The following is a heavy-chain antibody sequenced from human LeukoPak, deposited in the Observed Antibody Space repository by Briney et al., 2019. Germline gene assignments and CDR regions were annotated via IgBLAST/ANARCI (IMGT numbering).Heavy chain of an antibody. V-gene: IGHV1-2*02. CDR1: GYTFMDSY. CDR2: INPNGGGT. J-gene: IGHJ4*02. CDR3: ARDLTGASGDY. D-gene: IGHD3-10*01. Sequence: ASVKVSCKASGYTFMDSYMHWVRQAPGQRLEWMAWINPNGGGTHYAQRFQGRVTLTLDTSISTAYMELNSLRSDDSAIYYCARDLTGASGDYWGQGTLVTVSS.